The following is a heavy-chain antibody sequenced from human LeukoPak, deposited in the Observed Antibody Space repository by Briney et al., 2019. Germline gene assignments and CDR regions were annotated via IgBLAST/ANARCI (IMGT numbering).Heavy chain of an antibody. CDR2: IYYSGST. Sequence: IXXPPGKGLEWIGSIYYSGSTYYNPSLKSRVTISVDTSKNQFSLKLSSVTAADTAVYYCARQNSGFIAAAGRFDYWGQGTLVTVSS. V-gene: IGHV4-39*01. J-gene: IGHJ4*02. CDR3: ARQNSGFIAAAGRFDY. D-gene: IGHD6-13*01.